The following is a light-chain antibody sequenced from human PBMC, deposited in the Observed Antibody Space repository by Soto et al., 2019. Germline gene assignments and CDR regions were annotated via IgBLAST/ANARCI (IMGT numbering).Light chain of an antibody. CDR3: QVWDTSSDHRV. CDR2: DDT. J-gene: IGLJ3*02. V-gene: IGLV3-21*02. Sequence: SYELTQPPSVSAAPGRTASIPCGGDNIGRKSVHWYQQKPGQAPVLVLYDDTDRPSGIPGRFSGSNSGNTATLTINRVEAGDEADFYCQVWDTSSDHRVFGGGTKLTVL. CDR1: NIGRKS.